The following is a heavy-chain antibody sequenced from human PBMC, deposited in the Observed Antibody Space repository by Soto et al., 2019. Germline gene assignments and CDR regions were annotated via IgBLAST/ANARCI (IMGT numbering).Heavy chain of an antibody. J-gene: IGHJ4*02. D-gene: IGHD5-18*01. CDR1: GFTGRSNY. CDR2: ISSGGST. Sequence: VGSLRLSCAASGFTGRSNYISWVLQAPWNWLEWVSVISSGGSTYYADSVTGRFTISRDNSKNTLYLQMNSLRVEDTAVYYCEKGSEIGGDSHAPSHYFDFWGQGTLVTAPQ. V-gene: IGHV3-53*01. CDR3: EKGSEIGGDSHAPSHYFDF.